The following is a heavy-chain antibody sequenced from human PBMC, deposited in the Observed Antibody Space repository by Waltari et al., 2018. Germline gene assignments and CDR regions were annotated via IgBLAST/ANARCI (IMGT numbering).Heavy chain of an antibody. J-gene: IGHJ3*02. CDR1: GFTFSSYS. Sequence: GSLRLSCAASGFTFSSYSMNWVRQAPGKGLEWVSSISSSSSYIYYADSVKGRFTISRDNAKNSLYLQMNSLRAEDTAVYYCARDRYQIFEIVGALYDAFDIWGQGTMVTVSS. V-gene: IGHV3-21*01. CDR3: ARDRYQIFEIVGALYDAFDI. D-gene: IGHD1-26*01. CDR2: ISSSSSYI.